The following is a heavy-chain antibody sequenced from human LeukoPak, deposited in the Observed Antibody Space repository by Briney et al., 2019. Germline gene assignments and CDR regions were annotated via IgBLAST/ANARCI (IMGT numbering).Heavy chain of an antibody. CDR2: IYYSGST. CDR3: AASYPPTYYYDSSGYAVAFDI. V-gene: IGHV4-61*08. Sequence: SQTLSLTCTVSGGSISSGGYYWSWIRQPPGKGLEWIGYIYYSGSTNYNPSLKGRVTISVDTSKNQFSLKLSSVTAADTAVYYCAASYPPTYYYDSSGYAVAFDIWGQGTMVTVSS. D-gene: IGHD3-22*01. CDR1: GGSISSGGYY. J-gene: IGHJ3*02.